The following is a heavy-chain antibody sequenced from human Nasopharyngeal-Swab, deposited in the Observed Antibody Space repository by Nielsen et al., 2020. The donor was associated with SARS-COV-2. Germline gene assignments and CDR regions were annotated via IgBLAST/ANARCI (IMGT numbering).Heavy chain of an antibody. CDR3: GRDLGGYGGS. Sequence: GESLKISCAASGFTFRSYWMHWVRQVPGEGLVWVSRIDTDGSVTNYADSVQGRFTISRDNAKNSLYLQMNSLRAEDTAIYYCGRDLGGYGGSWGKGALVIVSS. V-gene: IGHV3-74*01. J-gene: IGHJ5*02. CDR1: GFTFRSYW. D-gene: IGHD5-12*01. CDR2: IDTDGSVT.